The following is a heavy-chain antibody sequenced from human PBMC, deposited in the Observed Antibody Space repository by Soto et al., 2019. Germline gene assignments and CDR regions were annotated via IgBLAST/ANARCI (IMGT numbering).Heavy chain of an antibody. CDR1: GFSLNTGGMC. CDR2: IDWDDEK. J-gene: IGHJ6*02. V-gene: IGHV2-70*01. D-gene: IGHD5-18*01. CDR3: ARIRRYGSTDYGLDV. Sequence: SGPTLVNPTQTLTLTCTVSGFSLNTGGMCVSWIRQPPGKALEWLAFIDWDDEKTYSTSLTTRLTISKDMSENQVVLKMTNMDPVDTATYYCARIRRYGSTDYGLDVWGQGTTVTVSS.